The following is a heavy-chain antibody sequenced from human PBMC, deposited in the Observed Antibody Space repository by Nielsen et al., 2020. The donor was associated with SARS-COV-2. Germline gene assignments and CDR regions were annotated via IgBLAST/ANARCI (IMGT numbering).Heavy chain of an antibody. CDR2: ISWNSGGI. V-gene: IGHV3-9*01. D-gene: IGHD6-13*01. J-gene: IGHJ6*02. Sequence: SLKISCAASGFTFDDYAMHWVRQAPGKGLEWVSGISWNSGGIGYADSVKGRFTISRDNAKNSLYLQMNSLRAEDTALYYCATGGIAAAVPYGMDVWGQGTTVTVSS. CDR1: GFTFDDYA. CDR3: ATGGIAAAVPYGMDV.